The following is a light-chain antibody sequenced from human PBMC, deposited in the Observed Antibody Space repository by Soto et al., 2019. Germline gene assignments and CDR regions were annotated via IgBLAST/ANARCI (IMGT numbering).Light chain of an antibody. V-gene: IGKV3-15*01. CDR1: QSVSSN. CDR2: GAS. J-gene: IGKJ2*01. CDR3: QQYNDWPRT. Sequence: EIVMTQSPATLSVSPGERATLSCRASQSVSSNLAWYQQKPGQAPRLLILGASTRATSIPARFSGSGSGTEFTLTISSLQSEDFAVYYCQQYNDWPRTFGQGTKLEIK.